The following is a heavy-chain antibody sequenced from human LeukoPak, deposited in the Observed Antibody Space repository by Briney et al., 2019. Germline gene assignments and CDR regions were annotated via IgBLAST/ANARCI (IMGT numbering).Heavy chain of an antibody. D-gene: IGHD1-26*01. CDR1: GLTFRNYA. CDR3: TFYSIRGGY. Sequence: PGGSLRLSCAASGLTFRNYAMNWGRQAPGKGLEWVSAISGSGDNTYYADSVEGRFTISRDNSKNTLYLQMNSLRAEDTAVYYCTFYSIRGGYWGQGSLLTVSS. CDR2: ISGSGDNT. J-gene: IGHJ4*02. V-gene: IGHV3-23*01.